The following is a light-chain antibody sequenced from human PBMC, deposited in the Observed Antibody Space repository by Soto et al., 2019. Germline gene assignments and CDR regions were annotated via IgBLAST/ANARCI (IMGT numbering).Light chain of an antibody. CDR2: DAS. V-gene: IGKV3-11*01. CDR1: QSVSSY. Sequence: EIVLTQSPATLSLSPGERATLSCRASQSVSSYLAWYQQKPGQAPRLLIYDASNRATGIPARFSGSGSGTDFTLTISSLEPEDVAVYYCQQYYDSPLTFGQGTRLEIK. J-gene: IGKJ5*01. CDR3: QQYYDSPLT.